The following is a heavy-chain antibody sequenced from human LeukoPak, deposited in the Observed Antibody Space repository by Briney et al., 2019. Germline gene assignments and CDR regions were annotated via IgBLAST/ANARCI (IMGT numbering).Heavy chain of an antibody. CDR3: AKGEMTTATPFDY. V-gene: IGHV3-23*01. CDR2: ISSRGGTS. CDR1: GFTFSNYV. D-gene: IGHD4-11*01. J-gene: IGHJ4*02. Sequence: GGSPRLSCAASGFTFSNYVMNWVRQAPGRGLEWVSAISSRGGTSYYADSVKGRFTFSRDNSKNTLYLQMNSLRAEDTAVYYCAKGEMTTATPFDYWGQGTLVTVSS.